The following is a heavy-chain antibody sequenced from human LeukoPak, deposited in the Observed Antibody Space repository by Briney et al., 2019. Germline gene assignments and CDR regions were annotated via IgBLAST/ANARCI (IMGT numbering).Heavy chain of an antibody. CDR3: AHATNSHFDY. CDR1: GFSLNTTTLG. V-gene: IGHV2-5*02. CDR2: LFWDDDS. Sequence: SGPTLVNPTQTLTLTCTFSGFSLNTTTLGVGWIRQPPGKALEWLALLFWDDDSRLSPSLESRPTITKDTSKNQVVLTMTDMDPVDTATYYCAHATNSHFDYWGQGTLVTVSS. D-gene: IGHD4-23*01. J-gene: IGHJ4*02.